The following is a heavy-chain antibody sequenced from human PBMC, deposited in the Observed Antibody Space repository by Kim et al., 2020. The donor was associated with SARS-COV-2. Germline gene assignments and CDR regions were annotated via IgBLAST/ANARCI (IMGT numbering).Heavy chain of an antibody. CDR2: IYSGGST. Sequence: GGSLRLSCAASGFTVSSNYMSWVRQAPGKGLEWVSVIYSGGSTYYADSVKGRFTISRHNSKNTLYLQMNSLRAEDTAVYYCARVRIAAAGRLKSYYFDYWGQGTLVTVSS. CDR1: GFTVSSNY. D-gene: IGHD6-13*01. J-gene: IGHJ4*02. V-gene: IGHV3-53*04. CDR3: ARVRIAAAGRLKSYYFDY.